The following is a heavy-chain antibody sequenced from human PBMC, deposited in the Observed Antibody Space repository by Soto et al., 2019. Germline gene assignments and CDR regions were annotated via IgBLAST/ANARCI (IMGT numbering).Heavy chain of an antibody. D-gene: IGHD5-18*01. CDR3: AKDLDTTGFNFDY. J-gene: IGHJ4*02. CDR1: GFHFSTYA. Sequence: GGSLRLSCAASGFHFSTYAMSWVRQSPGKGLEWVSTINNSGGGTYSPDSMKGRFTISRDDSKNTVYLQINSLRAEDTAIYYFAKDLDTTGFNFDYWGQGTLVTVSS. V-gene: IGHV3-23*01. CDR2: INNSGGGT.